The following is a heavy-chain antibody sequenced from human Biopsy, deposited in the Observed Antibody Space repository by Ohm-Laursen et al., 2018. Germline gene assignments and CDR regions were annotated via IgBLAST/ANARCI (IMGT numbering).Heavy chain of an antibody. D-gene: IGHD3-10*01. CDR1: GGTFSSYV. V-gene: IGHV1-69*06. CDR3: AGGAAKGNPYDH. Sequence: ESSVKVSCKASGGTFSSYVISWVRQAPGQGLEWMGRIIPTFDTPTYAPDFQGRVTFTADKSTGTAHLDLSRLRSEDTAIYYCAGGAAKGNPYDHWGQGTLATVSS. CDR2: IIPTFDTP. J-gene: IGHJ5*02.